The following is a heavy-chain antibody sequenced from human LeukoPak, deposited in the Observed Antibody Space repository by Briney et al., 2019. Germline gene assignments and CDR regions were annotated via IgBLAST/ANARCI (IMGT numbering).Heavy chain of an antibody. CDR2: IYYSGST. CDR3: ARAAKDGFNYFDY. J-gene: IGHJ4*02. CDR1: GGSISSGGYY. V-gene: IGHV4-31*03. D-gene: IGHD5-24*01. Sequence: SETLSLTCTVSGGSISSGGYYWSWIRQHPGKGLEWIGYIYYSGSTYYNPSLKSRVTISVDTSKNQFSLKLNSVTAADTAVYFCARAAKDGFNYFDYWGQGTLVTVSS.